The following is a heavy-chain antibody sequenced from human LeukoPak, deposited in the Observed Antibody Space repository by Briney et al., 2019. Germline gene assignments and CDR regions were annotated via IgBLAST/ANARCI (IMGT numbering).Heavy chain of an antibody. CDR2: IRCDGRNK. CDR1: GFTFSAYG. Sequence: GGSLRLSCAASGFTFSAYGVHWVRQAPGKALEWLAFIRCDGRNKNYADSVKGRFTISRDNSKNTLYLQMNSLTTEDTSLYYCARNRAAAGDWLDPWGQGTLVIVSS. V-gene: IGHV3-30*02. J-gene: IGHJ5*02. D-gene: IGHD6-13*01. CDR3: ARNRAAAGDWLDP.